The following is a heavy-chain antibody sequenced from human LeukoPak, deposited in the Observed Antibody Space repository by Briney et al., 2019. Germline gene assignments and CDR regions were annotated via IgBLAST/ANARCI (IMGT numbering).Heavy chain of an antibody. D-gene: IGHD3-10*01. Sequence: GASVKVSCKASGGTFSSYAISWVRQAPGQGLEWMGGIIPVLGTTNYAQTFQNKVTITADGSTSTTYMELSSLTSEDTAVYYCATSGGDYYYYSLDVWGKGTPVTISS. CDR1: GGTFSSYA. V-gene: IGHV1-69*13. CDR3: ATSGGDYYYYSLDV. J-gene: IGHJ6*03. CDR2: IIPVLGTT.